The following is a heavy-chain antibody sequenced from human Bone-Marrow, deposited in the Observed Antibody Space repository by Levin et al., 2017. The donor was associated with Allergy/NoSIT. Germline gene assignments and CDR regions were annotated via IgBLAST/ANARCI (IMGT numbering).Heavy chain of an antibody. CDR2: FDPEDGET. D-gene: IGHD3-22*01. CDR1: GYSVNELS. Sequence: PGESLKISCKVSGYSVNELSIHWVRQAPGKGPEWMGGFDPEDGETNYAQKFQDRITLSEDTSTNTAYLELASLRSEDTAVYFCARDRVHTDNSGFYYRWFDAWGQGTLVTVSS. V-gene: IGHV1-24*01. CDR3: ARDRVHTDNSGFYYRWFDA. J-gene: IGHJ5*02.